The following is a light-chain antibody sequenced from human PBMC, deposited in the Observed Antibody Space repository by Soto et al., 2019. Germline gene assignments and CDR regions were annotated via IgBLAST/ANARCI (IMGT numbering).Light chain of an antibody. Sequence: EIVMTQSPATLSVSPGERATLSCRASQNVRINLAWYQQKPGHAPRLLIYGASTRATGIPVRCSGSGSGTEFTLTISSLQSEDFAIYYCQQYDNWPPRNTFGQGTKLEIK. CDR3: QQYDNWPPRNT. CDR1: QNVRIN. V-gene: IGKV3-15*01. J-gene: IGKJ2*01. CDR2: GAS.